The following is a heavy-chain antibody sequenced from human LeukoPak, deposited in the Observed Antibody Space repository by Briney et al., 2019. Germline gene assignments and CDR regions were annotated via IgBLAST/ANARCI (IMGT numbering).Heavy chain of an antibody. J-gene: IGHJ4*02. Sequence: SETLSLTCSVSGGSISSYYWSWIGQPPGKGLECIGHIYYSGSTNYNPSLKSRVTISVDTSKNQFSLKLSSVTAADTAVYYCARGEKYYYDSSGYYLGYWGQGTLVTVSS. D-gene: IGHD3-22*01. CDR1: GGSISSYY. CDR2: IYYSGST. V-gene: IGHV4-59*01. CDR3: ARGEKYYYDSSGYYLGY.